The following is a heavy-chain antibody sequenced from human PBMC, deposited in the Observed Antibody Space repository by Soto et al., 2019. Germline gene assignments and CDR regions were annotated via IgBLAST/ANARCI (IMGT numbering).Heavy chain of an antibody. Sequence: GESLKISCKASGYTFPNYWIGWVRQMPGKGLEWMGIIYPGDSDTRYSPSFQGQVTISADKSISTAYLQWSSLKASDTAMYYCAGYMQEAFDIWGQGTMVTVSS. V-gene: IGHV5-51*01. D-gene: IGHD2-2*01. CDR2: IYPGDSDT. CDR3: AGYMQEAFDI. J-gene: IGHJ3*02. CDR1: GYTFPNYW.